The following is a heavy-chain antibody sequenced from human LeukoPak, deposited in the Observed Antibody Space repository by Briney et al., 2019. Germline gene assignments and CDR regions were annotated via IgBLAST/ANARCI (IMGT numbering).Heavy chain of an antibody. Sequence: GGSLRLSCAASGLTFSSYSMNWVRQAPGKGLEWVSSISSSSSYIYYADSVKGRFTISRDNAKNSLYLQMNSLRAEDTAVYYCTRGGDDILTGYPFDYWGQGTLVTVSS. D-gene: IGHD3-9*01. J-gene: IGHJ4*02. CDR2: ISSSSSYI. V-gene: IGHV3-21*01. CDR1: GLTFSSYS. CDR3: TRGGDDILTGYPFDY.